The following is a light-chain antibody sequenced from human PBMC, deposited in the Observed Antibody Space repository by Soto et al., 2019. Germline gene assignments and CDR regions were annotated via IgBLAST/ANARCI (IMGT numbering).Light chain of an antibody. J-gene: IGLJ2*01. CDR2: DNN. CDR3: HSYDVSLSGPV. Sequence: QSVLTQPHSVSRAPGQRVTISCTGSSSNIGAGYDAHWYQQLQGTAPKVLIYDNNNRPSGVPDRFSGSKSGTSASLAITGLQAEDEADYYCHSYDVSLSGPVFGGGTKLTVL. V-gene: IGLV1-40*01. CDR1: SSNIGAGYD.